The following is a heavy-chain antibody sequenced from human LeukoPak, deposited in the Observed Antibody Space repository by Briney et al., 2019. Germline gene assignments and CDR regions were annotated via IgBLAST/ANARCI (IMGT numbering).Heavy chain of an antibody. D-gene: IGHD3-10*01. CDR1: GFTFTSSA. V-gene: IGHV1-58*01. CDR2: IVVGSGNT. CDR3: AAAGITMVRGVMPDWFDP. J-gene: IGHJ5*02. Sequence: SVKVSCKASGFTFTSSAVQWVRQAHGQHLERIGWIVVGSGNTNYAQKFQERVTITRDMSTSTAYMELSSLRSEDTAVYYCAAAGITMVRGVMPDWFDPWGQGTLVTVSS.